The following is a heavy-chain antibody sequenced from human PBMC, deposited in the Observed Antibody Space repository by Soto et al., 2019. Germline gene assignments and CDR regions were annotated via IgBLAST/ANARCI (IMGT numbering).Heavy chain of an antibody. CDR1: GGSVSSDDYF. V-gene: IGHV4-30-4*01. J-gene: IGHJ4*02. Sequence: QVQLQESGPGLVKPSQTLFLTCTVSGGSVSSDDYFWSWIRQPPGKGVEWIGYIHNPGSTHYNPSLKSRVTISVDMSKNEFSLKLSSVTAADTAVYYWAREGDAFGAPFDYWGQETLVTVSS. CDR2: IHNPGST. D-gene: IGHD3-10*01. CDR3: AREGDAFGAPFDY.